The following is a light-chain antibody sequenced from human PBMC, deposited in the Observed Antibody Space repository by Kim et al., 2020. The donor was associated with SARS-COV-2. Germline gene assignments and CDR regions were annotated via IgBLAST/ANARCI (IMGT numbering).Light chain of an antibody. J-gene: IGLJ2*01. CDR3: QAWDSSTGV. Sequence: SYELTQPPSVSVSPGQTASITCSGDKLGDTYACWYQQKPGQSPVLVIYQDNRRPSGIPERFSGSNSGNTATLTISGTQAMDEADYYCQAWDSSTGVFGGGTQVTVL. V-gene: IGLV3-1*01. CDR1: KLGDTY. CDR2: QDN.